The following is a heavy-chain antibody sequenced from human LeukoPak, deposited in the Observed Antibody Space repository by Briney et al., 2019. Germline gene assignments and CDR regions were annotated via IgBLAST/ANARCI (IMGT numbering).Heavy chain of an antibody. CDR1: GYTFTSYG. Sequence: ASVKVSCKASGYTFTSYGISWVRQAPGQGLEWMGWISAYNGNTNYAQKLQGRVTITADKSTSTAYMELSSLRSEDTAVYYCARGLFDYVDAFDIWGQGTMVTVSS. J-gene: IGHJ3*02. CDR3: ARGLFDYVDAFDI. V-gene: IGHV1-18*01. CDR2: ISAYNGNT. D-gene: IGHD3-16*01.